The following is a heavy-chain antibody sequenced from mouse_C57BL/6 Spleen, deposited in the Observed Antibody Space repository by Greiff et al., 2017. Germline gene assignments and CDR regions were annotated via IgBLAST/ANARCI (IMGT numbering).Heavy chain of an antibody. D-gene: IGHD1-1*01. CDR1: GFNIKDDY. CDR3: TTGTTVVEDY. V-gene: IGHV14-4*01. Sequence: EVQRVESGAELVRPGASVKLSCTASGFNIKDDYMHWVKQRPEQGLEWIGWIDPENGDTEYASKFQGKATITADTSSNTAYLQLSSLTSEDTAVYYCTTGTTVVEDYWGQGTTLTVSS. CDR2: IDPENGDT. J-gene: IGHJ2*01.